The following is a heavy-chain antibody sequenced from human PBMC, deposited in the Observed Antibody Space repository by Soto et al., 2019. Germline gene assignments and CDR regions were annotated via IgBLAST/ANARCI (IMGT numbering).Heavy chain of an antibody. CDR2: ISGSGAST. V-gene: IGHV3-23*01. CDR1: GFTFSSYA. D-gene: IGHD2-21*01. CDR3: AKALVIAIISDDY. Sequence: GGSLRLSCAASGFTFSSYAMSWVRQAPGKGLEWVSAISGSGASTYSADSVKGRFTISRDNSKNTLYLQMNSLRAEDTAVYYCAKALVIAIISDDYWGQGTLVTVSS. J-gene: IGHJ4*02.